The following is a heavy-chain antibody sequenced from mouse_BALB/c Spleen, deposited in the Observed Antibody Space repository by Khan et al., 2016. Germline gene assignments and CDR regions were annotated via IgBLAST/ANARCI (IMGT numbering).Heavy chain of an antibody. CDR1: GCTFSTYG. V-gene: IGHV5-6-3*01. D-gene: IGHD2-14*01. Sequence: EVELVESGGGLVQPGGSLKLSCAASGCTFSTYGMSWVRQPPDKRLELVATINSNGGSPYYPDSVKGRFTISSDNAKNTLYLQMSSRKSEATAMYYCARENYRYYFDYWGQGTTLTVSS. CDR2: INSNGGSP. CDR3: ARENYRYYFDY. J-gene: IGHJ2*01.